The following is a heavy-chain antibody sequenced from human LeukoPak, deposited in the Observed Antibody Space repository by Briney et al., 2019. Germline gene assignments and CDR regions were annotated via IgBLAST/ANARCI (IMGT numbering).Heavy chain of an antibody. CDR1: GYTFTSNY. V-gene: IGHV1-46*01. CDR3: ARDQEGFDY. J-gene: IGHJ4*02. CDR2: IYPRDGST. Sequence: ASVNVSCKASGYTFTSNYIHWVRQAPGQGLEWMGMIYPRDGSTSYAQKFQGRVTVTRDTSTSTVHMELSGLRSEDTAVYYCARDQEGFDYWGQGALVTVSS.